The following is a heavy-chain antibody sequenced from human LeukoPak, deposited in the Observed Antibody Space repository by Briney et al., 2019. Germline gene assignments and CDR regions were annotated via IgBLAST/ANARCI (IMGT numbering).Heavy chain of an antibody. CDR3: ARPYPSPYYDFWSGYDAGGMDV. D-gene: IGHD3-3*01. CDR1: GFTFSSYS. V-gene: IGHV3-21*01. CDR2: ISSSSSYI. Sequence: GGSLRLSCAASGFTFSSYSMNWVRQAPGKGLEWVSSISSSSSYIYYADSVKGRFTISRDNAKNSLYLQMNSLRAEDAAVYYCARPYPSPYYDFWSGYDAGGMDVWGQGTTVTVSS. J-gene: IGHJ6*02.